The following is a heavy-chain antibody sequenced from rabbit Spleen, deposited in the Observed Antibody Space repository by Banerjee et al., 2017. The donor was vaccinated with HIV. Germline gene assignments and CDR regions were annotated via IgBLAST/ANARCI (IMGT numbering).Heavy chain of an antibody. V-gene: IGHV1S45*01. Sequence: QEQLVESGGGLVQPGGSLKLSCKGSGFDFSDYGVSWVRQAPGKGLEWIACIDAGSSGSTYYASWAKGRFTISKTSSTTMTLQMTSLTAADTATYFCVRDLASVIGWNFNLWGPGTLVTVS. CDR2: IDAGSSGST. D-gene: IGHD4-1*01. J-gene: IGHJ4*01. CDR1: GFDFSDYG. CDR3: VRDLASVIGWNFNL.